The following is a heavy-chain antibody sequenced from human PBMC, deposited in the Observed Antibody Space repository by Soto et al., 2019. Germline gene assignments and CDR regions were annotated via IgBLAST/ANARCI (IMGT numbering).Heavy chain of an antibody. Sequence: QVQLQQWGAGPLRPLETLSLTCGVSGGSFSGYYWAWIRQSPGKGLEWIGEINDRGSINYNPSLRSRVSISVDTSKHQYSLNLRSVTAADTAVYYCARESHDILTGPPWVWYFDLWGRGTLVTVSS. J-gene: IGHJ2*01. CDR2: INDRGSI. V-gene: IGHV4-34*01. D-gene: IGHD3-9*01. CDR3: ARESHDILTGPPWVWYFDL. CDR1: GGSFSGYY.